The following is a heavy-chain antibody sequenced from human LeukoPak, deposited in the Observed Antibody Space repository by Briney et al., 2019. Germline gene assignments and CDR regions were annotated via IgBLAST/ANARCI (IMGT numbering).Heavy chain of an antibody. J-gene: IGHJ4*02. D-gene: IGHD3-22*01. CDR1: GFTFSSYA. Sequence: GGSLRPSCAASGFTFSSYAMTWVRQAPGKGLEWVSTISGSGGNTYFADSVKGRFTLSRDNSKNTLHLQMNSLRAEDTAVYYCAKLGRYYYDSSGYYLDYWGQGTLVTVSS. CDR3: AKLGRYYYDSSGYYLDY. CDR2: ISGSGGNT. V-gene: IGHV3-23*01.